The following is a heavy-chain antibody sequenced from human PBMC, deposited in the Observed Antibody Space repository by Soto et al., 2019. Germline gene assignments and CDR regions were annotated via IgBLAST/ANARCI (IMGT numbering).Heavy chain of an antibody. J-gene: IGHJ5*02. CDR1: GFTFSSYS. CDR3: ARGAHGGLDP. D-gene: IGHD2-15*01. CDR2: ISSTSTT. Sequence: PGGSLRLSCAASGFTFSSYSMNWVRQAPGKGLEWVSYISSTSTTYYADSVKGRFTISRDNAKNSLYLQMNSLRAEDTAVYYCARGAHGGLDPWGQGTLVTVSS. V-gene: IGHV3-48*01.